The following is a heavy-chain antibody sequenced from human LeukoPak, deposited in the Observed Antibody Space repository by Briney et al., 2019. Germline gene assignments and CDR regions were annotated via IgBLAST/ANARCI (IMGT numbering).Heavy chain of an antibody. J-gene: IGHJ4*02. CDR2: ISPSGGNT. V-gene: IGHV3-23*01. CDR3: AKEGLLAYFDY. Sequence: GGPLRLSCAASGITFTNYAMTWVRQAPGKGLEWVSAISPSGGNTDYAHSVKGRFTISRDNSKNTLYLQMNSLRAEDTAVYYCAKEGLLAYFDYWGQGTLVTVSS. CDR1: GITFTNYA.